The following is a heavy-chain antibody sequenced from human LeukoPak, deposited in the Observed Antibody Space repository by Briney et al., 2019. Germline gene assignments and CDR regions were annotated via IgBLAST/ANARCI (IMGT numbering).Heavy chain of an antibody. V-gene: IGHV3-23*01. CDR2: ISGSGGST. D-gene: IGHD6-13*01. Sequence: GGSLRLSCAASGFTFSSYDMSWVRQAPGKGLERVSAISGSGGSTYYADSVKGRFTISRDNAKNSLYLQMNSLRAEDTAVYYCARDSRGSSWYSVWYFDLWGRGTLVTVSS. J-gene: IGHJ2*01. CDR3: ARDSRGSSWYSVWYFDL. CDR1: GFTFSSYD.